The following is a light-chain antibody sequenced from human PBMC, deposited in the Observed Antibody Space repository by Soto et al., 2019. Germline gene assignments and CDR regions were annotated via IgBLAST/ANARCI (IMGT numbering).Light chain of an antibody. CDR3: HSYDTSLSGSV. J-gene: IGLJ7*01. CDR2: GNS. Sequence: QSVLTQPASVSGAPGQRVTISCTGSSSNIGVSYDVYWYQQLPGTAPKLLIYGNSNRPSGVPDRFSGSKSGTSASLAISGLQAEDEADYYCHSYDTSLSGSVFGGGTQLTVL. CDR1: SSNIGVSYD. V-gene: IGLV1-40*01.